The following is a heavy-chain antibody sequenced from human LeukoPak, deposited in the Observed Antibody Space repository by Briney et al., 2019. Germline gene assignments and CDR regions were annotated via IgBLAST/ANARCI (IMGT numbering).Heavy chain of an antibody. D-gene: IGHD2-15*01. CDR1: GGTFSSYA. V-gene: IGHV1-69*04. CDR2: IIPILGIA. CDR3: ARDLGVISFDY. J-gene: IGHJ4*02. Sequence: ASVTVSCKASGGTFSSYAISWVRQAPGQGLEWMGRIIPILGIANYAQKFQGRVTITADKSTSTAYMELSSLRSEDTAVYYCARDLGVISFDYWGQGTLVTVSS.